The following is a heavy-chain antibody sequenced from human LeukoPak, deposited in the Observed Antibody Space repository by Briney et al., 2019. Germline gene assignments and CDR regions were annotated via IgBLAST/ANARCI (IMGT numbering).Heavy chain of an antibody. J-gene: IGHJ4*02. CDR2: IYYSGNT. Sequence: LETLSLTCTVSGGSISSYYWSWIRQPPGKGLEWIGYIYYSGNTNYNPSLKSRVTISVDTSKNQFSLKLSSVTAADTAVYYCARAAYSSSSDDSLNFDYWGQGTLVTVSS. D-gene: IGHD6-6*01. CDR1: GGSISSYY. CDR3: ARAAYSSSSDDSLNFDY. V-gene: IGHV4-59*01.